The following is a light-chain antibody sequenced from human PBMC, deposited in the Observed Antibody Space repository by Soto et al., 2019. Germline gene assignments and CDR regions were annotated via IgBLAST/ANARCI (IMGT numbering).Light chain of an antibody. CDR3: PQSYSRLPT. CDR1: QGISSY. Sequence: IQLTQSPSSLSASVGDRVTITCRASQGISSYLAWYQQKPGKAPKLLIYAASTLQSGVPSRFSGSRSGPDFTLTISSLQPEDFATDYWPQSYSRLPTFGHGTKVDNK. J-gene: IGKJ3*01. V-gene: IGKV1-39*01. CDR2: AAS.